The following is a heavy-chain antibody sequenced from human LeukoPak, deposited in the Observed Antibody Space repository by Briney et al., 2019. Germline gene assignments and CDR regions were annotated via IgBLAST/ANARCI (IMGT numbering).Heavy chain of an antibody. CDR2: IYYSGST. CDR1: GGSISSYY. CDR3: ARDHYYDSSGYYYYMDV. Sequence: SGTLSLTCTVSGGSISSYYWSWIRQPPGKGLEWIGYIYYSGSTNYNPSLKSRVTMSVDTSKNQFSLKLSSVTAADTAVYYCARDHYYDSSGYYYYMDVWGKGTTVTISS. V-gene: IGHV4-59*12. J-gene: IGHJ6*03. D-gene: IGHD3-22*01.